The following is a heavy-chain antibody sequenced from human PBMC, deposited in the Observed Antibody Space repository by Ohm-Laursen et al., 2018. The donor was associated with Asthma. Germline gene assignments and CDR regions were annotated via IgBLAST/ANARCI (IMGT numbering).Heavy chain of an antibody. CDR3: ARDVMEWYLPAFDF. V-gene: IGHV3-21*01. CDR2: ISSSSSYI. Sequence: SLRLSCAASGFTFSSYSMNWVRQAPGKGLEWVSSISSSSSYIYYADSVKGRFTISRDDSKNTLYLQMNSLRPDDTAAYYCARDVMEWYLPAFDFWGQGTLVTVSS. D-gene: IGHD3-3*01. J-gene: IGHJ4*02. CDR1: GFTFSSYS.